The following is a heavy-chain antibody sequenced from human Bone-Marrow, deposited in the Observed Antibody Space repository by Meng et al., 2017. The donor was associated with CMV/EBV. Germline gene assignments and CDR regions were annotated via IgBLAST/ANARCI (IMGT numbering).Heavy chain of an antibody. CDR3: ARKIYYGSGSYPDY. D-gene: IGHD3-10*01. CDR2: ISSSSSYI. Sequence: GESLKISCAASDLTLTSYTMNWVRQAPGKGLEWVSSISSSSSYIYYADSVKGRFTISRDNAKNSLYLQMNSLRAEDTAVYYCARKIYYGSGSYPDYWGQGTLVTVSS. V-gene: IGHV3-21*01. J-gene: IGHJ4*02. CDR1: DLTLTSYT.